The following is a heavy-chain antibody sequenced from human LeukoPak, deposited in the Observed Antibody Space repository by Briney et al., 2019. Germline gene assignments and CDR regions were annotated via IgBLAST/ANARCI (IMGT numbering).Heavy chain of an antibody. CDR2: ITDRSSNT. J-gene: IGHJ4*01. D-gene: IGHD3-3*01. CDR3: GRNFNY. Sequence: GGSLKLSCAASGFTFSTYDMIWVRQAPGKGLEWRSTITDRSSNTYYAERAKARFTISRDDAKMSLHLQMNSLTAEDTAVYSCGRNFNYWGQGTLVTVAS. CDR1: GFTFSTYD. V-gene: IGHV3-21*01.